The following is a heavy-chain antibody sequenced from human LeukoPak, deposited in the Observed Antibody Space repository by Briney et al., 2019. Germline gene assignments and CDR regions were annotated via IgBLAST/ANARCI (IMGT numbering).Heavy chain of an antibody. CDR2: IYHSGNT. V-gene: IGHV4-38-2*02. D-gene: IGHD5-18*01. J-gene: IGHJ4*02. CDR1: GYSISSGYY. CDR3: ARGLGIQLWLRGGYYFDY. Sequence: PSETLSLTCTVSGYSISSGYYWGWIRQPPGNGLGWIGIIYHSGNTYYNPSLKSRVTISVDTSKNQFSLKLSSVTAADTAVYYCARGLGIQLWLRGGYYFDYWGQGTLVTVSS.